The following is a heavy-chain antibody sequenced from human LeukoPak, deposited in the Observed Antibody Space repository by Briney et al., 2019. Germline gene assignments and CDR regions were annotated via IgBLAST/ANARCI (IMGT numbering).Heavy chain of an antibody. CDR2: VYNSGST. J-gene: IGHJ6*02. CDR1: GGSISSFY. D-gene: IGHD4-17*01. V-gene: IGHV4-59*01. Sequence: SETLSLTCTVSGGSISSFYWSWIRQPPGKGLEWIGYVYNSGSTNYNPSLKSRVTISVDTSKNQFSLKLSSVTAADTAVHYCAPHLGYGDYYFYGMDVWRQGTTVTVSS. CDR3: APHLGYGDYYFYGMDV.